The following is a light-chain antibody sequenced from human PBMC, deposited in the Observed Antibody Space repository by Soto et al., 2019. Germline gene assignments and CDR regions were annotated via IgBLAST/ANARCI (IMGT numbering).Light chain of an antibody. J-gene: IGKJ2*02. Sequence: EIVLTQSPGTLSLSPGERATLSCRASQSVSSSYLAWYQQKPGQAPRLLIYGASSRATGIPDRFSGSGSGTDFTLTISRLEPEDSATYYCLQDHDYQWTFGQGTKLEIK. CDR2: GAS. CDR1: QSVSSSY. V-gene: IGKV3-20*01. CDR3: LQDHDYQWT.